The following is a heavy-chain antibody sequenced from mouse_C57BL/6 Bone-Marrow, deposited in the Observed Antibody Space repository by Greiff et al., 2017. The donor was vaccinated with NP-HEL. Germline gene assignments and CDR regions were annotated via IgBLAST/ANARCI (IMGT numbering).Heavy chain of an antibody. Sequence: EVHLVESGGDLVKPGGSLKLSCAASGFTFSSYGMSWVRQTPDKRLEWVATISSGGSYTYYPDSVKGRFTISRDNAKNTLYLQMSSLKSEDTAMYYCARQLRLRFRAMDYWGQGTSVTVSS. CDR1: GFTFSSYG. D-gene: IGHD3-2*02. CDR2: ISSGGSYT. J-gene: IGHJ4*01. CDR3: ARQLRLRFRAMDY. V-gene: IGHV5-6*01.